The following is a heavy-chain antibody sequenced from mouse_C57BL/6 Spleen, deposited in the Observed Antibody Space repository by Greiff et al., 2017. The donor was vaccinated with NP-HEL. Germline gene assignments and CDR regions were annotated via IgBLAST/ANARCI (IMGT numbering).Heavy chain of an antibody. CDR1: GFTFSSYA. V-gene: IGHV5-4*01. CDR2: ISDGGSYT. CDR3: ARDQEGYYGSSPYWYFDV. D-gene: IGHD1-1*01. J-gene: IGHJ1*03. Sequence: DVKLVESGGGLVKPGGSLKLSCAASGFTFSSYAMSWVRQTPEKRLEWVATISDGGSYTYYPDNVKGRFTISRDNAKNNLYLQMSHLKSEDTAMYYCARDQEGYYGSSPYWYFDVWGTGTTVTVSS.